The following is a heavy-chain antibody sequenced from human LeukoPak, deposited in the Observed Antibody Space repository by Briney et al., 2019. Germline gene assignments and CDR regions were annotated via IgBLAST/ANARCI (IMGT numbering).Heavy chain of an antibody. CDR1: GGSISSSSYY. CDR3: ARHSTSSYYYYGMDV. D-gene: IGHD2-2*01. V-gene: IGHV4-39*01. CDR2: IYYSGST. Sequence: SGTLSLTCTVSGGSISSSSYYWDWIRQPPGKGLEWIGSIYYSGSTYYKPSLKSRVTISVDTSKNQFSLNLTSVTPADTAVYYCARHSTSSYYYYGMDVWGQGTPVTVSS. J-gene: IGHJ6*02.